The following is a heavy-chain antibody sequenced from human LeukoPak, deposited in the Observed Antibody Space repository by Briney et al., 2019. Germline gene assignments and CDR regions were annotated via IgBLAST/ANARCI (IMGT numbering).Heavy chain of an antibody. V-gene: IGHV3-23*01. CDR2: VSGGGGST. D-gene: IGHD6-19*01. CDR1: GFTFSNYG. CDR3: AKRYSSGWYVFDY. Sequence: PGGSLRLSCAASGFTFSNYGMNWVRQAPGKGLEWVSSVSGGGGSTYYADSVKGRFTISRDNSKNTLFLQMNSLRAEDTAVYYCAKRYSSGWYVFDYWGQGTLVTVSS. J-gene: IGHJ4*02.